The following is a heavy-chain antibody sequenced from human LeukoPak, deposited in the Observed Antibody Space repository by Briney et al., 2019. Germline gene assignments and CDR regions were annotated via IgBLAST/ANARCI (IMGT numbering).Heavy chain of an antibody. J-gene: IGHJ3*02. CDR1: GFTFSSYA. D-gene: IGHD3-22*01. Sequence: GGSLRLSCAASGFTFSSYAMHWVRQAPGKGLEWVAVISCDGSNKYYADSVKGRFTISRDSSKNTLYLQMNSLRAEDTAVYYCARAQGEYYYDSSGPWEDAFDIWGQGTMVTVSS. CDR2: ISCDGSNK. V-gene: IGHV3-30*01. CDR3: ARAQGEYYYDSSGPWEDAFDI.